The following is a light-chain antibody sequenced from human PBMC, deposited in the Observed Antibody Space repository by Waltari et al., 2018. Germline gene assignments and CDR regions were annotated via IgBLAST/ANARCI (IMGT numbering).Light chain of an antibody. CDR3: QQYNNWPLT. V-gene: IGKV3-15*01. CDR1: QSVSIK. Sequence: EIVMTQSPANLSVSPGESATLSCRASQSVSIKLAWYQQQPGQAPRLLISDASTRATVIPARFSGSGSGTDFTLTISSLQSEDFAVYYCQQYNNWPLTFGGGTKVEIK. CDR2: DAS. J-gene: IGKJ4*01.